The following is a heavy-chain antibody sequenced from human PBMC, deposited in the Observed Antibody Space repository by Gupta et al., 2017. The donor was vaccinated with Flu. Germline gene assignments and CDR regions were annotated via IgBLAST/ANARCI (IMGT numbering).Heavy chain of an antibody. Sequence: QGWLVESGGGVGQSGRCLRLSLATSGFGFYSPSIHRVRRGPGKGLEWVATVSHDGSAEYYGDSVRGRFTISRDSSRNTVHLQMVGLRVEDTAVYFCARFTYCSGGTCFDSLVAWGQGTPVTVSS. CDR2: VSHDGSAE. CDR1: GFGFYSPS. D-gene: IGHD6-19*01. J-gene: IGHJ5*02. CDR3: ARFTYCSGGTCFDSLVA. V-gene: IGHV3-33*03.